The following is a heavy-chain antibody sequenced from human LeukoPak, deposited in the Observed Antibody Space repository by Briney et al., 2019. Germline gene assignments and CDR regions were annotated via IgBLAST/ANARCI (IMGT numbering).Heavy chain of an antibody. CDR3: ARRGAAAGTFHS. Sequence: SETLSLTCTVSGGSISSYYWSWIRQPPGKGLEWIGYIYYSGSTNYNPSLKSRVTISVDTSKNQSSLKLSSVTAADTAVYYCARRGAAAGTFHSWGQGTLVTVSS. D-gene: IGHD6-13*01. CDR2: IYYSGST. V-gene: IGHV4-59*08. J-gene: IGHJ4*02. CDR1: GGSISSYY.